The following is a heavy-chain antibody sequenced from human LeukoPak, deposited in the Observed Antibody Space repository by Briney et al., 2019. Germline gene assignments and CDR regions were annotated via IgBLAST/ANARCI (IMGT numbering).Heavy chain of an antibody. V-gene: IGHV4-59*01. CDR1: SGSISSYY. CDR2: IYYSGST. J-gene: IGHJ4*02. Sequence: SETLSLTCTVASGSISSYYWSWIRQPPGKGLEWIGYIYYSGSTNYNPSLKSRVTISVDTSKNQFSLKLSSVTAADTAVYYCARQGGNSAFDYWGQGTLVTVSS. D-gene: IGHD4-23*01. CDR3: ARQGGNSAFDY.